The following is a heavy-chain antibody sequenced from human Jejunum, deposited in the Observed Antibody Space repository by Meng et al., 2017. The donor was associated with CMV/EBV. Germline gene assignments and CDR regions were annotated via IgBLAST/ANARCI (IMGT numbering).Heavy chain of an antibody. D-gene: IGHD6-19*01. J-gene: IGHJ4*02. CDR2: ISGYNGNT. CDR1: GYTFTNYV. Sequence: QVQLVQSGAEVKKPGASVKVSCKASGYTFTNYVINWVRQAPGQGLGWMGWISGYNGNTNYAQNFQGRVTLTTDTSTSTAYMELRSLRSDDTAVYYCARDRNVPGNSEFDYWGQGTLVTVSS. CDR3: ARDRNVPGNSEFDY. V-gene: IGHV1-18*01.